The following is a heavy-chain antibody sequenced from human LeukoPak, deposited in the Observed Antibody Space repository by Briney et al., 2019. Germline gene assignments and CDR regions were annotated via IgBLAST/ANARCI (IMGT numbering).Heavy chain of an antibody. J-gene: IGHJ6*03. CDR3: AREGYSAGYYYMDV. Sequence: GGSLRLSCAASGFTFSSNSMNWVRQAPGKGLEWVSSISSSSSYIYYADSVKGRFTISRDNAKNSLYLQMNSLRAEDTAVYYCAREGYSAGYYYMDVWGKGTTVTVSS. CDR1: GFTFSSNS. CDR2: ISSSSSYI. V-gene: IGHV3-21*01. D-gene: IGHD5-12*01.